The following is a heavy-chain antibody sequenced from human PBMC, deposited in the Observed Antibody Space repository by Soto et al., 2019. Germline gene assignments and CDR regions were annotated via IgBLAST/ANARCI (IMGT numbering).Heavy chain of an antibody. CDR3: ARQQQWLAPGDY. J-gene: IGHJ4*02. D-gene: IGHD6-19*01. CDR2: IDPSDSYT. CDR1: GFSFSNSW. Sequence: PGESLKIASKASGFSFSNSWINWVRQMPGKGLEWLGRIDPSDSYTNYSSYFQGHVTMSADKSITTAYLHWSGLNASVTAIYYCARQQQWLAPGDYWGQGSPVTVSS. V-gene: IGHV5-10-1*01.